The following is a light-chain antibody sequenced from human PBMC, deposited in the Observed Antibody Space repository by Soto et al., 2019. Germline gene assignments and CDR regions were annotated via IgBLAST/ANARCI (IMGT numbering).Light chain of an antibody. J-gene: IGKJ2*01. Sequence: EIVLTQSPGTLSLSPGERATLSCRASQSVSSSSLAWHQQKPGQAPRLLIYGASRRATDIPDRFSGSGSGTDFTLTISRLEPEDFAVYYCQHYGSSPYTFGQGPKLEIK. CDR2: GAS. CDR3: QHYGSSPYT. CDR1: QSVSSSS. V-gene: IGKV3-20*01.